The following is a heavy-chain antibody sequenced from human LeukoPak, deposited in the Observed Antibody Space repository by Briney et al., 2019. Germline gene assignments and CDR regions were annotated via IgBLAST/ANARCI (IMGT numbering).Heavy chain of an antibody. D-gene: IGHD4-17*01. J-gene: IGHJ4*02. CDR3: AKGAYGDYGRTSYFDY. CDR1: GFTFSNAW. Sequence: GGSLRLSCAASGFTFSNAWMSWVRQAPGKGLEWVSSISSSSSYIYYADSVKGRFTISRDNAKNSLYLQMNSLRAEGTALYYCAKGAYGDYGRTSYFDYWGQGTLVTVSS. V-gene: IGHV3-21*04. CDR2: ISSSSSYI.